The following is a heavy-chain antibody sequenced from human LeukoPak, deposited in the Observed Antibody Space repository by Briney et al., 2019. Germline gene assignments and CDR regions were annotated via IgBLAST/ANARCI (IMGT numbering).Heavy chain of an antibody. D-gene: IGHD2-2*01. V-gene: IGHV1-69*05. J-gene: IGHJ4*02. CDR3: ARDGCSSTSCSINFDY. Sequence: SVKVSCKASGGTFSSYAISWVRQAPGQGLEWMGGIIPIFGTANYAQKFQGKVTITTDESTSTAYMELSSLRSEDTAVYYCARDGCSSTSCSINFDYWGQGTLVTVSS. CDR1: GGTFSSYA. CDR2: IIPIFGTA.